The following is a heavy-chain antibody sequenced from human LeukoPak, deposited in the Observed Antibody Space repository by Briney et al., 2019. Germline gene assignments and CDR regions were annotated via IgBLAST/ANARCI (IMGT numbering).Heavy chain of an antibody. CDR2: IYSGGST. D-gene: IGHD6-13*01. J-gene: IGHJ3*02. CDR3: AREAARAGDAFDI. Sequence: GGSLRLSCAASGFTVSSNYMSWVRQAPGKGLEWVSVIYSGGSTYYADSVKGRSTISRDNSKNTLYLQMNSLRAEDTAVYYCAREAARAGDAFDIWGQGTMVTVSS. CDR1: GFTVSSNY. V-gene: IGHV3-53*01.